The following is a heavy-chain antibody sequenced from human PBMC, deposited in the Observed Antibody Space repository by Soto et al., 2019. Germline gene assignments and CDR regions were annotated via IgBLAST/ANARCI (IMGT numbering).Heavy chain of an antibody. CDR3: ARVLTYYYDSSPGY. CDR1: GYTFTTHA. CDR2: INANSGRT. D-gene: IGHD3-22*01. Sequence: ASVKGSCKASGYTFTTHAMHWVRQAPGQGLEWMGWINANSGRTNYAQKFQGRVNMTRDTSISTAYMELSRLRSDDTAVYYCARVLTYYYDSSPGYWGQGTLVTVSS. V-gene: IGHV1-2*02. J-gene: IGHJ4*02.